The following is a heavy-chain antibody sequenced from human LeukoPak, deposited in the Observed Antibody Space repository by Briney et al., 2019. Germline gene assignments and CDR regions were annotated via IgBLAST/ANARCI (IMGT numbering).Heavy chain of an antibody. CDR1: GGTFSSYA. CDR2: IIPIFGTA. J-gene: IGHJ4*02. D-gene: IGHD6-19*01. CDR3: ALAVAGTPLFDY. V-gene: IGHV1-69*06. Sequence: SVKVSCKASGGTFSSYAISWVRQAPGQGLEWMGGIIPIFGTANYAQKFQGRVTITADKSTSTAYMELSSLRSEDTAVYYCALAVAGTPLFDYWGQGTLVTVSS.